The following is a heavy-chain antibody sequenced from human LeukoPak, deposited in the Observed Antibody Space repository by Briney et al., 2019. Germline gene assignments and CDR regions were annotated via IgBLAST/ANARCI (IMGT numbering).Heavy chain of an antibody. CDR3: ARVGDYALKD. CDR2: FYNSGST. J-gene: IGHJ4*02. V-gene: IGHV4-4*07. D-gene: IGHD3-16*01. CDR1: GGSISNYY. Sequence: SETLSLTCTVSGGSISNYYWSWIRQPAGKGLEWIGRFYNSGSTNCNPSLKSRVTMSVDTSKNQFSLKLSSVTAADTAVYYCARVGDYALKDWGQGTLVTVSS.